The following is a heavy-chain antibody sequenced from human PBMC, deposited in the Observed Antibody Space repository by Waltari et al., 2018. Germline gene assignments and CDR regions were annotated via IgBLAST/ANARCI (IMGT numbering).Heavy chain of an antibody. Sequence: QLQLQESGPGLVKPSETLSLTCTVSGGSISISSYYWGWIRQPPGKGLEWIGSIYYSGSTYYNPSLKSRVTISVDTSKNQFSLKLSSVTAADTAVYYCARPTERELLVMDAFDIWGQGTMVTVSS. CDR3: ARPTERELLVMDAFDI. V-gene: IGHV4-39*01. CDR2: IYYSGST. D-gene: IGHD1-26*01. J-gene: IGHJ3*02. CDR1: GGSISISSYY.